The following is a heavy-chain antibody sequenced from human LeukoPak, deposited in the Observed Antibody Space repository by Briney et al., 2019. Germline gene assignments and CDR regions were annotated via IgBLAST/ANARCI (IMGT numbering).Heavy chain of an antibody. CDR2: ISGSGVST. D-gene: IGHD2-2*01. CDR3: AKDSFSTT. CDR1: GFTFSSDS. J-gene: IGHJ4*02. Sequence: PGGSLRLSCAASGFTFSSDSMTWVRQAPGKGLEWVSTISGSGVSTFYADPVKGRFTISRDNSKNTLHLHLNSLSAEDTAVYYCAKDSFSTTWGQGTLVTVSS. V-gene: IGHV3-23*01.